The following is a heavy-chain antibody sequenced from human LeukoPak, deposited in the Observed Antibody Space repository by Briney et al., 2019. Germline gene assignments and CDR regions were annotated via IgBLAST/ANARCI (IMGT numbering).Heavy chain of an antibody. CDR2: IKSKTDGGAT. V-gene: IGHV3-15*01. D-gene: IGHD3-3*01. Sequence: PGGSLRLSCAASGFTFSNAWMSWVRQAPGKGLEWVGRIKSKTDGGATDYAAPVKGRFTISRDDSKNTLYLQMNSLKTEDTAVYYCTILEWLLSPFYYYYYYMDVWGKGTTVTVSS. J-gene: IGHJ6*03. CDR3: TILEWLLSPFYYYYYYMDV. CDR1: GFTFSNAW.